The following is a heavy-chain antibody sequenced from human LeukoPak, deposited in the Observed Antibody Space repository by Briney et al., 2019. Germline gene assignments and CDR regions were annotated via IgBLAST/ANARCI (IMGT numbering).Heavy chain of an antibody. Sequence: GGSLRLSCAASGFSFSTYNMNWVRRAPGKGLEWVSSITSGSTYKYYADSVKGRFTISRDNAKNLLYLEVNSLTVDDTAVYYFARDDQTSGSPDEYGGQGTLVTVSS. J-gene: IGHJ4*02. CDR2: ITSGSTYK. D-gene: IGHD1-26*01. CDR3: ARDDQTSGSPDEY. V-gene: IGHV3-21*01. CDR1: GFSFSTYN.